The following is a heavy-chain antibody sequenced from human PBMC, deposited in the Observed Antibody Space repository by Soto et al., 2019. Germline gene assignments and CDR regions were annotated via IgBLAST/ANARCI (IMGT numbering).Heavy chain of an antibody. CDR1: GGSFSGYY. J-gene: IGHJ6*02. CDR2: INHSGST. CDR3: ARGAYDFWSGYQETYYYYYGMDV. Sequence: SETLSLTCAVYGGSFSGYYWSWIRQPPGKWLEWIGEINHSGSTNYNPSLKSRVTISVDTSKNQFSLKLSSVTAADTAVYYCARGAYDFWSGYQETYYYYYGMDVWGQGXTVTVSS. D-gene: IGHD3-3*01. V-gene: IGHV4-34*01.